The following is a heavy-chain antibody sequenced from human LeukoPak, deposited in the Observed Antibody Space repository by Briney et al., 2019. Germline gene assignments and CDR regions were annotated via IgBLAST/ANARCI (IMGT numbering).Heavy chain of an antibody. D-gene: IGHD3-10*01. CDR1: GGTFSSYA. J-gene: IGHJ6*02. V-gene: IGHV1-18*01. CDR3: ARKAFGKGYYYGMDV. CDR2: ISAYNGNT. Sequence: GASVKVSCKASGGTFSSYAISWVRQAPGQGLEWMGWISAYNGNTNYAQKLQGRVTMTTDTSTSTAYMELRSLRSDDTAVYYCARKAFGKGYYYGMDVWGQGTTVTVSS.